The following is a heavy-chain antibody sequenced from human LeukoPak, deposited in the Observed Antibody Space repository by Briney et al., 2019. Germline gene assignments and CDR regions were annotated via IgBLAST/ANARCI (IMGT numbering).Heavy chain of an antibody. CDR1: GFTFSSYS. CDR2: ISSSSSTI. Sequence: GGSLRLSCAASGFTFSSYSMNWVRQAPGKGLEWVSYISSSSSTIYYADSVKGRFTISRDNAKNSLYLQMNSLRAEDTAVYYCARGGTFGSSELYNWFDPWGQGTLVTVSS. CDR3: ARGGTFGSSELYNWFDP. V-gene: IGHV3-48*04. D-gene: IGHD6-25*01. J-gene: IGHJ5*02.